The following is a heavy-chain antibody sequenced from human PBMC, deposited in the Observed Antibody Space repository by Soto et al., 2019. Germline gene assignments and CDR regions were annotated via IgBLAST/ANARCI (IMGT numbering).Heavy chain of an antibody. CDR2: ISSSGSTI. D-gene: IGHD3-3*01. Sequence: GGSLRLSCAASGFTFSSYEMNWVRQAPGKGLEWVSYISSSGSTIYYADSVKGRFTISRDNAKNSLYLQMNSLRAEDTAVYYCAREKYYDFWSGPIYGMDVWGQGTTVTVSS. CDR1: GFTFSSYE. J-gene: IGHJ6*02. CDR3: AREKYYDFWSGPIYGMDV. V-gene: IGHV3-48*03.